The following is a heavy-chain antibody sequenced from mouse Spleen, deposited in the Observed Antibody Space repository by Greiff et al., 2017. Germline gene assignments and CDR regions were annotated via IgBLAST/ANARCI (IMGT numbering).Heavy chain of an antibody. D-gene: IGHD1-1*01. CDR3: ARHDITTVVATDAMDY. V-gene: IGHV5-12*02. CDR1: GFTFSDYY. CDR2: ISNGGGST. J-gene: IGHJ4*01. Sequence: EVQGVESGGGLVQPGGSLKLSCATSGFTFSDYYMYWVRQTPEKRLEWVAYISNGGGSTYYPDTVKGRFTISRDNAKNTLYLQMSRLKSEDTAMYYCARHDITTVVATDAMDYWGQGTSVTVSS.